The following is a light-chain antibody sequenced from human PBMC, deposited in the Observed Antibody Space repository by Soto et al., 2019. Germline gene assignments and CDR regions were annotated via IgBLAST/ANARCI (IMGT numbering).Light chain of an antibody. V-gene: IGKV2-28*01. J-gene: IGKJ1*01. Sequence: DIVMTQSPLSLSVTPGEPASITCTSSQSLLHTSGDNYLDWYLQRPGQSPQLLIYLGYKRAPGVYDRISGTGSGTRFTLRIRRVEAEDVAIYYCMQAKQIPRTFGQGTKVDIK. CDR2: LGY. CDR1: QSLLHTSGDNY. CDR3: MQAKQIPRT.